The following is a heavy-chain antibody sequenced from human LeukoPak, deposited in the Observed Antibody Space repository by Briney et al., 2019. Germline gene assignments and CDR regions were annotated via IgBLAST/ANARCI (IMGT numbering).Heavy chain of an antibody. D-gene: IGHD3-10*01. CDR1: GYTFTGYY. Sequence: GASVKVSGKASGYTFTGYYMHWVRQAPGQGLEWMGWINPNSGGTNYAQKFQGRVTMTRDTSISTAYMELSRLRSDDTAVYYCARAYYGSGSWDNQFDPWGQGTLVTVSS. J-gene: IGHJ5*02. CDR2: INPNSGGT. V-gene: IGHV1-2*02. CDR3: ARAYYGSGSWDNQFDP.